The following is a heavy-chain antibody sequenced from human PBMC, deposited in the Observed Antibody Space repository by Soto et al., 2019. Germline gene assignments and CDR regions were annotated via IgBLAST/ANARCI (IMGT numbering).Heavy chain of an antibody. Sequence: SETLSLTCAVYGGSFSGYYWSWIRQPPGKGLEWIGEINHSGSTNYNPSLKSRVTISVDTSKNQFSLKLSSVTAADTAVYYCARERFLGRYYYYYYMDVWGKGTTVTVSS. V-gene: IGHV4-34*01. CDR3: ARERFLGRYYYYYYMDV. CDR1: GGSFSGYY. J-gene: IGHJ6*03. CDR2: INHSGST.